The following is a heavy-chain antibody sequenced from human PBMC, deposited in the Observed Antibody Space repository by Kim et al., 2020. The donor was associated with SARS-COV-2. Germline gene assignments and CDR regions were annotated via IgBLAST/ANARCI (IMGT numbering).Heavy chain of an antibody. J-gene: IGHJ4*02. Sequence: SETLSLTCTVSGGSISSGGYYWSWIRQHPGKGLEWIGYIYYSGSTYYNPSLKSRVTISVDTSKNQFSLKLSSVTAADTAVYYCARAVYGSGHERYYFDYWGQGTLVTVSS. CDR2: IYYSGST. D-gene: IGHD3-10*01. CDR3: ARAVYGSGHERYYFDY. V-gene: IGHV4-31*03. CDR1: GGSISSGGYY.